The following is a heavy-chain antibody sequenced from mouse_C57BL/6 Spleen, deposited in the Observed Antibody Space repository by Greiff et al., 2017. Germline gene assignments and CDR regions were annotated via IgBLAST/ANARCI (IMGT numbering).Heavy chain of an antibody. CDR3: ARGWLRQYYYAMDY. J-gene: IGHJ4*01. Sequence: QVQLQQSGAELVRPGSSVKLSCKASGYTFTSYWMDWVKQRPGQGLEWIGNIYPSDSETHYNQKFKDKATLTVDKSSSTAYMQLSSLTSEDSAVYYCARGWLRQYYYAMDYWGQGTSVTVSS. CDR1: GYTFTSYW. D-gene: IGHD2-2*01. V-gene: IGHV1-61*01. CDR2: IYPSDSET.